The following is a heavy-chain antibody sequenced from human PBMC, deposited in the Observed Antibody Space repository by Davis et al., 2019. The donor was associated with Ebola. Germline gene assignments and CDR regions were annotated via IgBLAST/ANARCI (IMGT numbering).Heavy chain of an antibody. Sequence: ASVKVSCKASGYSFTSYHFSRVRQAPGQGLEWVGWINTYNGDTRYAETLQDRVTLTTDTSTRTAYLELRSLPSDDTAVYYCAREDIIVILGTTGPTYLDYWGQGTLVTVSS. CDR2: INTYNGDT. CDR1: GYSFTSYH. J-gene: IGHJ4*02. D-gene: IGHD4-17*01. CDR3: AREDIIVILGTTGPTYLDY. V-gene: IGHV1-18*04.